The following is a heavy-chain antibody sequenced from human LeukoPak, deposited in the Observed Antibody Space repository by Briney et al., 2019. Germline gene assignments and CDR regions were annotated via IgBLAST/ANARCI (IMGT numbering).Heavy chain of an antibody. CDR3: AREYCSSTSCYERDFDY. V-gene: IGHV1-18*04. CDR1: GYTFTKYY. CDR2: ISAYNGNT. Sequence: ASVKVSCKASGYTFTKYYIHWVRQAPGQGLEWMGWISAYNGNTNYAQKLQGRVTMTTDTSTSTAYMELRSLRSDDTAVYYCAREYCSSTSCYERDFDYWGQGTLVTVSS. J-gene: IGHJ4*02. D-gene: IGHD2-2*01.